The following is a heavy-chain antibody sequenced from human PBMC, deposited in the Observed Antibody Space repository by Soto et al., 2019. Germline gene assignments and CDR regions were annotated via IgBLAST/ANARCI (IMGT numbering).Heavy chain of an antibody. D-gene: IGHD2-2*01. Sequence: QVQLVQSGAEVKKPGASVKVSCKASGYTFTSYYMHWVRQAPGQGLEWMGIINPSGGSTSYAQKLQGRVTMTRDTSTSTVYMERSSLRSEDTAVYYCARDSPYCSSTCCYGVILDYWGQGTLVTVSS. V-gene: IGHV1-46*03. CDR2: INPSGGST. CDR3: ARDSPYCSSTCCYGVILDY. CDR1: GYTFTSYY. J-gene: IGHJ4*02.